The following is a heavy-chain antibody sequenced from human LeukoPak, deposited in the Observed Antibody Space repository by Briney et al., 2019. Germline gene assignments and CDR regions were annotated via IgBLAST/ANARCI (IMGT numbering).Heavy chain of an antibody. Sequence: PSQTLSLTCAVSGDSISSGGYSWSWIRQPPGQGLEWIGYIYHGGSAYYSPSLKSRVSISLDKSRDQFSLELSSVTAADTAVYYCARGVGGYYYSFGFWSQGTLVTVSS. CDR3: ARGVGGYYYSFGF. CDR2: IYHGGSA. D-gene: IGHD3-22*01. CDR1: GDSISSGGYS. V-gene: IGHV4-30-2*01. J-gene: IGHJ4*02.